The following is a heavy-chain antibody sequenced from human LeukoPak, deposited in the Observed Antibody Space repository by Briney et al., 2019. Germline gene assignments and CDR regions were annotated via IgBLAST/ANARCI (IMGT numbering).Heavy chain of an antibody. V-gene: IGHV1-2*04. D-gene: IGHD5-12*01. CDR1: GYTFTDYY. J-gene: IGHJ4*02. CDR3: AREARGYSGYDPLYYFDY. Sequence: VASVKVSCKASGYTFTDYYMQWVRQAPGQGLEWMGWINPNSGGTHYVQRFQGWVTMTRDTSISTACMELSRLTSDDTAVYYCAREARGYSGYDPLYYFDYWGQGTLVTVSS. CDR2: INPNSGGT.